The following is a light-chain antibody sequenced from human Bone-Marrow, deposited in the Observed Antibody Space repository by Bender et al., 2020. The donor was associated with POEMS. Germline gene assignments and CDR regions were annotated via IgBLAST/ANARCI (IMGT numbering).Light chain of an antibody. Sequence: QSILIQPPSTSGTPGQRVSISCSGSSSNIEISPVNWYQFLPGSAPKLLISGDHQRPPGVPDRFSASKSGTSASLVISGLQSDDEAEYYCATWDDSQNGHVVFGGGTQLTVL. J-gene: IGLJ7*01. CDR3: ATWDDSQNGHVV. CDR2: GDH. CDR1: SSNIEISP. V-gene: IGLV1-44*01.